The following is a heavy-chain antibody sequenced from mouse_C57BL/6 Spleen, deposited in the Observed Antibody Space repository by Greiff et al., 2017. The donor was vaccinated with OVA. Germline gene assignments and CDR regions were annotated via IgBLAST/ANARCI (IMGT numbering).Heavy chain of an antibody. CDR2: IYPRSGNT. CDR1: GYTFTSYG. J-gene: IGHJ3*01. CDR3: AEGVITTVVASNPFAY. Sequence: VQLQQSGAELARPGASVELSCKASGYTFTSYGISWVKQRTGQGLEWIGEIYPRSGNTYYNEKFKGKATLTADKSSSTAYMELRSLTSEDSAVYFCAEGVITTVVASNPFAYWGQGTLVTVSA. D-gene: IGHD1-1*01. V-gene: IGHV1-81*01.